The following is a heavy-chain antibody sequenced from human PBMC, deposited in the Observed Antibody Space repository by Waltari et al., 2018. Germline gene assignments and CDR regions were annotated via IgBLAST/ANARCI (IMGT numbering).Heavy chain of an antibody. J-gene: IGHJ4*02. CDR3: ATRIAYCGGDCYSGIDY. CDR1: GYTLTELS. CDR2: FDPEDGET. V-gene: IGHV1-24*01. D-gene: IGHD2-21*02. Sequence: QVQLVQSGAEVKKPGASVTVSCKVSGYTLTELSMHWLRQATGKGLEWMGGFDPEDGETIYAQKFQGRVTMTEDTSTDTAYMELSSLRSEDTAVYYCATRIAYCGGDCYSGIDYWGQGTLVTVSS.